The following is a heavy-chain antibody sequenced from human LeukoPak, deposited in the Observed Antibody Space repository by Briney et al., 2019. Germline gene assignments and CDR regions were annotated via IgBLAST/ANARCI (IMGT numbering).Heavy chain of an antibody. J-gene: IGHJ4*02. V-gene: IGHV4-34*08. CDR1: GFTFSNYA. Sequence: PGGSLRLSCAASGFTFSNYAMTWIRQPPGKGLEWIGEINHSGSTDYNPSLKSRVIISVDTSKNQFSLKLSSVTAADTAVHYCARPLYLGSNSSEGFDYWGQGTLVTVSS. CDR2: INHSGST. CDR3: ARPLYLGSNSSEGFDY. D-gene: IGHD6-6*01.